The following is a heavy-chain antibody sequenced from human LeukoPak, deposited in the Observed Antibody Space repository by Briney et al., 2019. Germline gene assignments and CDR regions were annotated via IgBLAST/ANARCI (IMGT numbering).Heavy chain of an antibody. V-gene: IGHV3-23*01. CDR2: ININGDGT. D-gene: IGHD6-19*01. Sequence: GGSLRLSCAASGFTFTNDAMNWVRQAPGKGLEWVSTININGDGTYYADSVKGRFTISRDNSRNTLYLQMNSLRTEDTATYHCVNRRNGWGAFDIWGQGTMVTVSS. CDR3: VNRRNGWGAFDI. CDR1: GFTFTNDA. J-gene: IGHJ3*02.